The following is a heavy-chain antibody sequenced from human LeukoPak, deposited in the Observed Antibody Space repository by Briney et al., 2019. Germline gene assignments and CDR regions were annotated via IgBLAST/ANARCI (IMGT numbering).Heavy chain of an antibody. J-gene: IGHJ4*02. CDR3: ARVLMVYAIVNY. CDR2: IYYSGST. D-gene: IGHD2-8*01. CDR1: GYSISSGYY. V-gene: IGHV4-30-4*08. Sequence: SETLSLTCDVSGYSISSGYYWSWIRQPPGKGLEWIGYIYYSGSTYYNPSLKSRVTISVDTSKNQFSLKLSSVTAADTAVYYCARVLMVYAIVNYWGQGTLVTVSS.